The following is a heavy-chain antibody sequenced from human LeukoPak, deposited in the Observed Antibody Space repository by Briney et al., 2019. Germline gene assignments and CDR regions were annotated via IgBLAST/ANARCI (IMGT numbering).Heavy chain of an antibody. J-gene: IGHJ2*01. CDR1: GGTFSSYA. V-gene: IGHV1-69*13. CDR2: IIPIFGTA. CDR3: ARVTADGSGSYSLYYWYFDL. Sequence: SVKVSCKASGGTFSSYAISWVRQAPGQGREWMGGIIPIFGTANYAQKFQGRVTITADESTSTAYMELSSLRSEDTAVYYCARVTADGSGSYSLYYWYFDLWGRGTLVTVSS. D-gene: IGHD3-10*01.